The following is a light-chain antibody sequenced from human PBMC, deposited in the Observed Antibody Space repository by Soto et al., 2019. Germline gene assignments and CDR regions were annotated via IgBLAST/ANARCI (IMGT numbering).Light chain of an antibody. CDR3: QQSFSTPIT. CDR2: AAS. V-gene: IGKV1-39*01. CDR1: QSISSY. Sequence: DIQMTQSPSSLSASVGDRVNITCRASQSISSYLNWYQQKPGKAPKLLVYAASRLQSGVPSRFSGTGSGTDFTLPISSLQPEDFATYYCQQSFSTPITFGPGNKLDIK. J-gene: IGKJ3*01.